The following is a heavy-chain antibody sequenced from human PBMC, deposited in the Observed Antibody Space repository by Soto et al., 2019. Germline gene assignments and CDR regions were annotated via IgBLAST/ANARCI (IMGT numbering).Heavy chain of an antibody. V-gene: IGHV3-30-3*01. CDR3: AKENGRGYSSGYDS. J-gene: IGHJ5*01. CDR1: GFTFSSYA. Sequence: QVQLVESGGGVVQPGRSLRLSCAASGFTFSSYAMHWVRQAQGKGLDWVALISSDELHNLYADSVKGRFTISRDNSKNTVYLQMDSLRVEDTALYYCAKENGRGYSSGYDSWGQGTLVTVST. CDR2: ISSDELHN. D-gene: IGHD5-18*01.